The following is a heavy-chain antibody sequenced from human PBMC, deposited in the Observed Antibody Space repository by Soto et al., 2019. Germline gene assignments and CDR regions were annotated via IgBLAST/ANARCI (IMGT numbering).Heavy chain of an antibody. CDR2: IYHSGST. CDR1: GASVISGGYF. V-gene: IGHV4-30-2*01. Sequence: ASETLSLTCSVSGASVISGGYFWTWIRQLPGKGLEWIGYIYHSGSTYYNPSLKSRVTISVDRSKNQFSLKLSSVTAADTAVYYCARAHGSGWGAFDIWGQGTMVTVSS. CDR3: ARAHGSGWGAFDI. D-gene: IGHD3-10*01. J-gene: IGHJ3*02.